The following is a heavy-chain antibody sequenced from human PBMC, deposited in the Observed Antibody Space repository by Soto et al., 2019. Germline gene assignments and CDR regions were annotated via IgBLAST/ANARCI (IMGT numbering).Heavy chain of an antibody. V-gene: IGHV4-31*01. D-gene: IGHD6-13*01. CDR1: GGSINSGGYY. CDR3: ARAYRKLGYSSSWVFDS. Sequence: QVQLQESGPGLVKPSQTLSLICTVSGGSINSGGYYWSWIRQHPGKGLEWIGYIYYSGSTYYNPFLRSPVTISAGASEDQFSLMLTSVTAADTAVYFCARAYRKLGYSSSWVFDSWGQGTLVNVS. J-gene: IGHJ4*02. CDR2: IYYSGST.